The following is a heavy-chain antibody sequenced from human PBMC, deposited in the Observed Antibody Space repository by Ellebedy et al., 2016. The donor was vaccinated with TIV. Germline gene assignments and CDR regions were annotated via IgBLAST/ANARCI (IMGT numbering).Heavy chain of an antibody. D-gene: IGHD5-24*01. Sequence: PGGSLRLSCAASGFTFDDYAMHWVRQVPGKGLEWVAVTGGDGDGTYYADSVKGRFTISRDNSKDSVYLQMNSLRTEDTGLYFCAKDKILKYDDGSENYRMHYYYGMDVWGRGTTVAVSS. V-gene: IGHV3-43*02. CDR2: TGGDGDGT. J-gene: IGHJ6*02. CDR1: GFTFDDYA. CDR3: AKDKILKYDDGSENYRMHYYYGMDV.